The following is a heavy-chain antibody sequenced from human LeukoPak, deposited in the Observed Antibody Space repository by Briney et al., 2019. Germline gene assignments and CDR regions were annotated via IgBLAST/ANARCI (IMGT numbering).Heavy chain of an antibody. D-gene: IGHD3-10*01. CDR2: IYHSGTT. V-gene: IGHV4-59*08. CDR3: ARHPNYYGSG. J-gene: IGHJ4*02. Sequence: PSETLSLTCTVSGGSISTHYWSWIRQPPGKGLEWIGQIYHSGTTNYNPSLKSRVSISVDESKNQFSLNLTSVTAADTAVYFCARHPNYYGSGWGQGIQVTVSS. CDR1: GGSISTHY.